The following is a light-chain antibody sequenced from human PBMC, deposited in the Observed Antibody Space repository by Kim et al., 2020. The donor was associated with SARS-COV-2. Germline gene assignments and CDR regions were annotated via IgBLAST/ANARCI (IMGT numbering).Light chain of an antibody. CDR2: ASS. CDR1: RVGSSSF. Sequence: SSPAEAAPPSRSSHRVGSSSFLSWFQQQPGQAPSLLISASSSRATGTPDRCSGSGSGTVFILTISTLEPEDFAVYYCQQYGISPYTFGQGTKLEI. J-gene: IGKJ2*01. V-gene: IGKV3-20*01. CDR3: QQYGISPYT.